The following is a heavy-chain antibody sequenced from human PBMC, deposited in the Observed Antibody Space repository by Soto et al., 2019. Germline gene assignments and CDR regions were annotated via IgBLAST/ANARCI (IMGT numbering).Heavy chain of an antibody. D-gene: IGHD3-10*01. V-gene: IGHV3-53*01. CDR1: GLSVRNNY. J-gene: IGHJ6*02. Sequence: EVQLVESGGGLIQPGGSLRLSCTASGLSVRNNYMSWVRQAPGMGLEWVSVIYNDGTTYYADSVKGRFTISRDTSKNTLSLQMDSLRAEDTAVYYCVRPLPSGRHYGMDVWGQGTTVTVSS. CDR3: VRPLPSGRHYGMDV. CDR2: IYNDGTT.